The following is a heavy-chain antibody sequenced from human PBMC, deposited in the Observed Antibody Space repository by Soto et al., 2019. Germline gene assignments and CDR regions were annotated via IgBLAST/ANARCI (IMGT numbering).Heavy chain of an antibody. D-gene: IGHD5-18*01. J-gene: IGHJ5*02. V-gene: IGHV5-10-1*01. Sequence: GESLKISCKGSGYSFTSYWISWVRQMPGKGLEWMGRIDPSDSYTNYSPSFQGHVTISADKSISTAYLQWSSLKASDTAMYYCARLILGEDTATWSDPWGQGTLVTVSS. CDR2: IDPSDSYT. CDR3: ARLILGEDTATWSDP. CDR1: GYSFTSYW.